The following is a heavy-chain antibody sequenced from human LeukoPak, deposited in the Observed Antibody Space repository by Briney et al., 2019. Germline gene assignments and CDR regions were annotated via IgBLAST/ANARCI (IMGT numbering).Heavy chain of an antibody. CDR1: GYTFTSYG. CDR3: ARGGWGRFLEPYYFDY. Sequence: ASVKVSCKASGYTFTSYGISWVRQAPGQGLECMGWINTKSGATNYAPKFQGRVTMTRDTSISTAYMDLSRLRSDDTAVYYCARGGWGRFLEPYYFDYWGQGTLVTVSS. J-gene: IGHJ4*02. CDR2: INTKSGAT. D-gene: IGHD3-3*01. V-gene: IGHV1-2*02.